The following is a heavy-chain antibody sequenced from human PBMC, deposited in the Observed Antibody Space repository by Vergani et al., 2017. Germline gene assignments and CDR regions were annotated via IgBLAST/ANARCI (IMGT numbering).Heavy chain of an antibody. V-gene: IGHV4-59*11. D-gene: IGHD5-18*01. CDR1: GGSISSHY. CDR3: ARGGYSYGHEGYYYYGMDV. J-gene: IGHJ6*02. Sequence: QLQLQESGPGLVKPSETLSLTCTVSGGSISSHYWSWIRQPPGKGLEWIGYIYYSGSTNYNPSLKSRVTISVDTSKNQFSLKLSSVTAADTAVYYCARGGYSYGHEGYYYYGMDVWGQGP. CDR2: IYYSGST.